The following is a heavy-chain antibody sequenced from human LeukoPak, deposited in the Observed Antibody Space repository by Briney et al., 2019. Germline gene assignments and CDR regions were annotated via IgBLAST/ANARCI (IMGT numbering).Heavy chain of an antibody. CDR2: IIPIFGTA. D-gene: IGHD3-10*01. V-gene: IGHV1-69*13. J-gene: IGHJ6*03. Sequence: ASVKVSCKASGGTFSSYAISWVRQAPGQGLEWMGGIIPIFGTANYAQKFQGRVTITADESTRTAYMELSSLRSEDTAVYYWARRLTGEGYYYYYMDVLGKGTTVTVSS. CDR1: GGTFSSYA. CDR3: ARRLTGEGYYYYYMDV.